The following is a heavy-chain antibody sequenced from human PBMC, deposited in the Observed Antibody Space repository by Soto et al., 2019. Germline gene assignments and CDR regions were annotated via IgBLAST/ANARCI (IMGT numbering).Heavy chain of an antibody. J-gene: IGHJ4*02. CDR2: IYSAGST. CDR3: ARWVAAWNYFDY. D-gene: IGHD6-13*01. Sequence: EEQLVESGGGLVQPGGSLRLSCAASGFTVSTNYMSWVRQAPGKGLEWVSVIYSAGSTYYADSVRGRFTISRHNSENTVFLQMSNLRPEDTAVYFCARWVAAWNYFDYWFRGTLDTVSS. V-gene: IGHV3-53*04. CDR1: GFTVSTNY.